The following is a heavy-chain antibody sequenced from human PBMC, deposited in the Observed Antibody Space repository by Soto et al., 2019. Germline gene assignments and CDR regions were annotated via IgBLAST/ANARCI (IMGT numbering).Heavy chain of an antibody. J-gene: IGHJ6*02. CDR1: GGSISSYY. Sequence: SETLSLTCTVSGGSISSYYWSWIRQPPGKGLEWIGYIYYSGSTNYNPSLKSRVTISVDTSKNQFSLKLSSVTAADTAVYYCARVTQTGTTGYYYGMDVWGQGTTVTVS. V-gene: IGHV4-59*01. CDR2: IYYSGST. D-gene: IGHD1-1*01. CDR3: ARVTQTGTTGYYYGMDV.